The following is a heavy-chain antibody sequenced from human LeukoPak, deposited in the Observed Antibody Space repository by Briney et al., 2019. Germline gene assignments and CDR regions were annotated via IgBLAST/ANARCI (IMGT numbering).Heavy chain of an antibody. CDR3: ARGPQYSSSWYGRYYYYYMDV. CDR1: GGSISSYY. D-gene: IGHD6-13*01. V-gene: IGHV4-59*12. CDR2: IYYSGST. J-gene: IGHJ6*03. Sequence: SETLSLTCTVSGGSISSYYWSWIRQPPGKGLEWIGYIYYSGSTNYNPSLKSRVTISVDTSKNQFSLKLSSVTAADTAVYYCARGPQYSSSWYGRYYYYYMDVWGKGTTVTVSS.